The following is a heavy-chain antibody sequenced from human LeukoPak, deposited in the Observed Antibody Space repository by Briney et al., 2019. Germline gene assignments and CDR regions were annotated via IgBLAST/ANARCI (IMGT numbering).Heavy chain of an antibody. CDR2: INPNSGGT. V-gene: IGHV1-2*02. Sequence: GASVKVSGNASGYTFPGYYMHWVRQAPGQGLEWMGWINPNSGGTNYAQKFQGRVTMTRDTSISTAYMELSRLRSDDTAVYYCARDRRKAAGTPLDYWGQGTLVTVSS. J-gene: IGHJ4*02. CDR1: GYTFPGYY. D-gene: IGHD6-13*01. CDR3: ARDRRKAAGTPLDY.